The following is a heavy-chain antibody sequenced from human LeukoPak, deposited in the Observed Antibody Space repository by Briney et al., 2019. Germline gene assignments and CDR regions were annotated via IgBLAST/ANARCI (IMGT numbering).Heavy chain of an antibody. CDR1: GFTFSSYG. CDR2: IWYDGSNK. Sequence: GGSLRLSCAASGFTFSSYGMHWVRQAPGKGLEWVAVIWYDGSNKYYADSVKGRFTISRDNSKNTLYLQMNSLRAEDTAVHYCAREGGDYYDSRGGLDYWGQGTLVTVSS. D-gene: IGHD3-22*01. V-gene: IGHV3-33*01. J-gene: IGHJ4*02. CDR3: AREGGDYYDSRGGLDY.